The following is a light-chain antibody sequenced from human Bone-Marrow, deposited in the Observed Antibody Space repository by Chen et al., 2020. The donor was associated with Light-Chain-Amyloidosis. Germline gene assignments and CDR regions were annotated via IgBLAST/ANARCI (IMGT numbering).Light chain of an antibody. CDR1: QSVRNY. J-gene: IGKJ3*01. Sequence: EIVLTQSPATLSLSPGVRATLSCRASQSVRNYLAWYQQKPGQAPRLLISDASTRATGIPARFSGSGSGTDFTLTINSLEPEDFAVYYCQQRSSWPITFGPGTRVDIK. CDR3: QQRSSWPIT. CDR2: DAS. V-gene: IGKV3-11*01.